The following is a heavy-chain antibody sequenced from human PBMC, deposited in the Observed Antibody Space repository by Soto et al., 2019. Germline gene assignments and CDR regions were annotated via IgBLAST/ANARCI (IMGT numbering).Heavy chain of an antibody. D-gene: IGHD6-13*01. Sequence: KTSETLSLTCTVSGGSVSSGSYYWSWIRQPPGKGLEWIGYIYYSGSTNYNPSLKSRVTISVDTSKNQFSLKLSSVTAADTAVYYCARGRSSSWYDGFWFDPWGQGTLVTVSS. CDR3: ARGRSSSWYDGFWFDP. J-gene: IGHJ5*02. V-gene: IGHV4-61*01. CDR2: IYYSGST. CDR1: GGSVSSGSYY.